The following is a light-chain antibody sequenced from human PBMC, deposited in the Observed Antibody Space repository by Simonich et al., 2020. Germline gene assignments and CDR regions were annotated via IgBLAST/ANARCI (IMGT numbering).Light chain of an antibody. V-gene: IGKV1-13*02. CDR3: QQFNSYPRT. J-gene: IGKJ1*01. Sequence: AIQLTQSPSSLSASVGDRVTITCRASQGISSALAWYQQKPGTAPKLLIYDASSLESGVPSRFSGSGSGTDFTLTISSLQPEDFATYYCQQFNSYPRTFGQGTKVEIK. CDR2: DAS. CDR1: QGISSA.